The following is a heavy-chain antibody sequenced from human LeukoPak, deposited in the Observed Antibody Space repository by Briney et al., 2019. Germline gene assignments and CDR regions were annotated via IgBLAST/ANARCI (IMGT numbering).Heavy chain of an antibody. CDR2: INHSGST. CDR3: ARGLGGNYWLNMRSYFDY. Sequence: PSETLSLTCAVYGGSFSGYYWSWIRQPPGKGLEWIGEINHSGSTNYNPSLKSRVTISVDTSKNQFSLKLSSVTAADTAVYYCARGLGGNYWLNMRSYFDYWGQGTLVTVSS. J-gene: IGHJ4*02. CDR1: GGSFSGYY. V-gene: IGHV4-34*01. D-gene: IGHD1-26*01.